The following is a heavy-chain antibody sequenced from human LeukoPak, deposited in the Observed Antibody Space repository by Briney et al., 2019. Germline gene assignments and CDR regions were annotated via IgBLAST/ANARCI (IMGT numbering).Heavy chain of an antibody. Sequence: ASVKGPCKASGYSFTGYYMHWVQQAPGQGLEWMGWINPNSGGTNYAQKFQGRVTMTRDTSISTGYMELSRLRSDDTAVYYCARNLKWFGGGFDPWGQGTLVTVSS. CDR2: INPNSGGT. CDR1: GYSFTGYY. V-gene: IGHV1-2*02. J-gene: IGHJ5*02. CDR3: ARNLKWFGGGFDP. D-gene: IGHD3-10*01.